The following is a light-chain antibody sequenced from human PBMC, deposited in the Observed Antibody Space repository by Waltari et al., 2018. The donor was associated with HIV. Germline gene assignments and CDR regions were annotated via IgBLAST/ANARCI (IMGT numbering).Light chain of an antibody. V-gene: IGKV3-20*01. J-gene: IGKJ2*01. CDR2: GAS. Sequence: EIVLTQSPRTLSLSPGERATLSCRASQTVTSNYLAWYQMKPGQAPRLLIYGASLRATGVPDKFSGSGSGTGFTLTIARLQPEDFAVYYCHQYGTSPQTFGQGSKVEIK. CDR3: HQYGTSPQT. CDR1: QTVTSNY.